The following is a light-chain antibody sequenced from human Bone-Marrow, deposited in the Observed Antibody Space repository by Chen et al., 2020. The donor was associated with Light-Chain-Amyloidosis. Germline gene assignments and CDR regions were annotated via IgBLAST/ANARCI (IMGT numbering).Light chain of an antibody. CDR2: EDD. J-gene: IGLJ3*02. CDR3: QSYQGSSQGV. V-gene: IGLV6-57*01. Sequence: NFMLTQPHTVSESPGQTVIIYCTRSSGSIATNYVQWYPQRPGSSPTTVIYEDDQRPPGVPDRFSGSIDRSSNSASLTISGLKTEDEADYYCQSYQGSSQGVFGGGTKLTVL. CDR1: SGSIATNY.